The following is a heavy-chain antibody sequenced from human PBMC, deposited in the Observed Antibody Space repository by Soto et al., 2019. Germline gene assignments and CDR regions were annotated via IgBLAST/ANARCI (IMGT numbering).Heavy chain of an antibody. Sequence: XSVKVSCKASVYSFTRYAMHWVRQAPGQSLEWMGWINAGNGNTQYSQKFQGRVTITRDTSASTAYMELSSLRSEDSAVFYCARTDCSSTSCYNYYYYGMDVWGQGTTVTVSS. D-gene: IGHD2-2*01. CDR1: VYSFTRYA. J-gene: IGHJ6*02. V-gene: IGHV1-3*01. CDR2: INAGNGNT. CDR3: ARTDCSSTSCYNYYYYGMDV.